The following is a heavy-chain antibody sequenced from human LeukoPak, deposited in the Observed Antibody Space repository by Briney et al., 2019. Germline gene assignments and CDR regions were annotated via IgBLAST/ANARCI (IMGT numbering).Heavy chain of an antibody. D-gene: IGHD3-22*01. CDR2: ISGTGDDT. V-gene: IGHV3-23*01. CDR1: GFTFDNYE. J-gene: IGHJ5*01. Sequence: GGSLRLSCAASGFTFDNYEMSWVRQALGKGPEWVSTISGTGDDTYYADSVKGRFTISRDKFKNTVSLEMDSLRGEDTAVYYCARGWSLLRWFDYWGQGTLVTVSS. CDR3: ARGWSLLRWFDY.